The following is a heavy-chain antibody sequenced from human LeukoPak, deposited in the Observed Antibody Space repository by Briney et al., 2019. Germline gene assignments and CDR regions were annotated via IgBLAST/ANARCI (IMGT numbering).Heavy chain of an antibody. CDR2: INHSGSI. CDR3: ARQNDSSGYYYFDY. D-gene: IGHD3-22*01. J-gene: IGHJ4*02. CDR1: GGSFSGYY. V-gene: IGHV4-34*01. Sequence: SETLSLTCAVYGGSFSGYYWSWIRQPPGKGLEWIGEINHSGSINYNPSLKSRVTISVDTSKNQFSLKLSSVTAADTAVYYCARQNDSSGYYYFDYWGQGTLVTVSS.